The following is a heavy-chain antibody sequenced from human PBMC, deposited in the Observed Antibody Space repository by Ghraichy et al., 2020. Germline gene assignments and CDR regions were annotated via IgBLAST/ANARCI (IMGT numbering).Heavy chain of an antibody. V-gene: IGHV1-18*04. CDR3: ARDLGRFGELLFAEY. CDR1: GYTFTSYG. J-gene: IGHJ4*02. D-gene: IGHD3-10*01. CDR2: ISAYNGNT. Sequence: ASVKVSCKASGYTFTSYGISWVREAPGQGLEWMGWISAYNGNTNYAQKLQGRVTMTTDTSTSTAYMELRSLRSDDTAVYYCARDLGRFGELLFAEYWGQGTLVTVSS.